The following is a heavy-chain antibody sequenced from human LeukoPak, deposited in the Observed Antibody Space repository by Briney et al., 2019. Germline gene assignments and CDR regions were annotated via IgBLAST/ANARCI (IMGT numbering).Heavy chain of an antibody. D-gene: IGHD3-22*01. CDR3: ARESGTYDRNSDY. CDR1: GGSISSGDYY. J-gene: IGHJ4*02. V-gene: IGHV4-31*03. CDR2: IYYSGST. Sequence: PSQTLSLTCTVSGGSISSGDYYWSWIRQPPGKGLEWIGYIYYSGSTYYNPSLESRVTISVDTSKNQFSLNLTSVTAADTAVYYCARESGTYDRNSDYWGQGTLVTVSS.